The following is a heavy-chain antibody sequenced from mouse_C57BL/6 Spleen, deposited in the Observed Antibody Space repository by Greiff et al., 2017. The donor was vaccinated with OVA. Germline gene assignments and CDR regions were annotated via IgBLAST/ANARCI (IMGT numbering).Heavy chain of an antibody. CDR1: GYTFTSYW. Sequence: VQLKESGAELVKPGASVKLSCKASGYTFTSYWMHWVKQRPGQGLEWIGMIHPNSGSTNYNEKFKSKATLTVDKSSSTAYMQLSSLTSEDSAVYYCAAMITTGDYYAMDYWGQGTSVTVSS. CDR2: IHPNSGST. J-gene: IGHJ4*01. CDR3: AAMITTGDYYAMDY. V-gene: IGHV1-64*01. D-gene: IGHD2-4*01.